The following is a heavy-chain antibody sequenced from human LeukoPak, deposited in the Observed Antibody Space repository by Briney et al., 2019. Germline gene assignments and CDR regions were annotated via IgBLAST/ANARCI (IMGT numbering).Heavy chain of an antibody. CDR2: IQNDASTE. Sequence: GGSLRLSCAASGFTFSSYWMSWVRQAPGKGLEWVAVIQNDASTENFADSVKGRFTISRDNSKNAVFLQMNSLRVEDTAVYYCARELSQIVWGGLDYGGQGTLVSVPS. J-gene: IGHJ4*02. D-gene: IGHD2-21*01. CDR3: ARELSQIVWGGLDY. CDR1: GFTFSSYW. V-gene: IGHV3-30*03.